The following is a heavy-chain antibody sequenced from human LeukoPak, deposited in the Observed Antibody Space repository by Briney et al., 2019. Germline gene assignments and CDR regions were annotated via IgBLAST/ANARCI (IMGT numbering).Heavy chain of an antibody. Sequence: PGGSLRLSCAASGFTFSSYSMDWVRQAPGKGLEWVSSISSSGSYIYYADSLKGRFTISRDNSKNTMSVQMDDLRAEDTAVYYCTRYNNDHFDYWGQGTLVTVSS. CDR2: ISSSGSYI. V-gene: IGHV3-21*01. D-gene: IGHD1-14*01. CDR3: TRYNNDHFDY. J-gene: IGHJ4*02. CDR1: GFTFSSYS.